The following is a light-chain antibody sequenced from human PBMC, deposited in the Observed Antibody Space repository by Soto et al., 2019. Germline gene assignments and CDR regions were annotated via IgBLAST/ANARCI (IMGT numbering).Light chain of an antibody. CDR2: LAS. CDR1: QSVSSN. Sequence: EIVMTQSPVTLSVSPGERATLSCRASQSVSSNLAWYQQKPGQAPRLLIYLASTRATGIPARFSGSGSGTEFTLTISSLQSEDFAVYYCQQYNKWPLTFGGGTKVEIK. CDR3: QQYNKWPLT. J-gene: IGKJ4*01. V-gene: IGKV3-15*01.